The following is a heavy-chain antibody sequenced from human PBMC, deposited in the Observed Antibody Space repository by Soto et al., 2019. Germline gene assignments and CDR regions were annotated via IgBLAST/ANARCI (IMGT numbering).Heavy chain of an antibody. J-gene: IGHJ1*01. CDR3: TTERAVAAPEYFQH. V-gene: IGHV3-15*01. CDR1: GFTFSNAW. Sequence: RGSLRLSCAASGFTFSNAWMSWVRQAPGKGLEWVGRIKSKTDGGTTDYAAPVKGRFTISRDDSKNTLYLQMNSLKTEDTAVYYCTTERAVAAPEYFQHWGQGTLVTVSS. D-gene: IGHD6-19*01. CDR2: IKSKTDGGTT.